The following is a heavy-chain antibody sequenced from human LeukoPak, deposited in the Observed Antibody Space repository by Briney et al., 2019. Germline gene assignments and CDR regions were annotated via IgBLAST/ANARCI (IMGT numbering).Heavy chain of an antibody. CDR3: ARESRKMTTVTYGSWFDP. CDR2: IIPIFGTA. CDR1: GGTFSSYA. J-gene: IGHJ5*02. D-gene: IGHD4-11*01. V-gene: IGHV1-69*13. Sequence: SVKVSCKASGGTFSSYAISWVRQAPGQGLEWMGGIIPIFGTANYAQKFQGRVTITADESTSTAYMELSSLRSEDTAVYYCARESRKMTTVTYGSWFDPWGQGTLVTVSS.